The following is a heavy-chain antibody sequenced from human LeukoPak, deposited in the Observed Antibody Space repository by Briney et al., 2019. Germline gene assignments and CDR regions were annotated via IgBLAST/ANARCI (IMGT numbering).Heavy chain of an antibody. V-gene: IGHV3-66*01. CDR1: GFTVHNNY. D-gene: IGHD4-11*01. Sequence: GGSLRLSCAASGFTVHNNYMNWVRQAPGKGLERVSVIFSGGSTYYADSVKGRFTISRDNSKNTLYLQMNSLRAEDTAMYYCVRDHREVTTVFDIWGQGTMVTVSS. J-gene: IGHJ3*02. CDR3: VRDHREVTTVFDI. CDR2: IFSGGST.